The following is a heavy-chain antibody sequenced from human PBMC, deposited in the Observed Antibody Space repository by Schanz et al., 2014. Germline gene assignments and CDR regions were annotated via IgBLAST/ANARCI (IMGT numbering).Heavy chain of an antibody. CDR1: GFTFSSYW. CDR3: ARGGPAYYFDD. CDR2: IKSDGSST. Sequence: EVQLAESGGGLVQPGGSLRLSCTASGFTFSSYWMHWVRQVPGKGLVWVSRIKSDGSSTSYADSVKGRFTISRDNAKNTLYLQMNSLRAEDTAVYDCARGGPAYYFDDWGQGTLVTVSS. J-gene: IGHJ4*02. V-gene: IGHV3-74*02.